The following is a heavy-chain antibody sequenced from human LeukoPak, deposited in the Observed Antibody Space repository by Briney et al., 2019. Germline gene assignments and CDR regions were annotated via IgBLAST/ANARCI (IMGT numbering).Heavy chain of an antibody. V-gene: IGHV3-30*02. D-gene: IGHD2-2*02. CDR3: AKVYNYFYYMDV. CDR2: IRYDGNDK. J-gene: IGHJ6*03. Sequence: GGSLRPSCAASGFTFSSYGMHWVRQAPGKGLEWVTFIRYDGNDKYYADSVKGRFTISRDNSKNTLYLQMNSLRVEDTAVYHCAKVYNYFYYMDVWGKGTTVTVSS. CDR1: GFTFSSYG.